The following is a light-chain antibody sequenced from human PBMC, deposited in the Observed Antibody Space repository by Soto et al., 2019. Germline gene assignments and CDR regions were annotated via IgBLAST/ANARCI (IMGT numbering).Light chain of an antibody. V-gene: IGKV3-20*01. CDR2: GAS. Sequence: EIVLTQSPGTLSLSPGERATLSCRASQSVSSSYLAWYQQKPGQAPRLLIYGASSRATGIPDRFSGSGSGTDFKLTISRLEPEDFVVYYFQQYGSSPRTFGQGTKVPIK. CDR3: QQYGSSPRT. J-gene: IGKJ1*01. CDR1: QSVSSSY.